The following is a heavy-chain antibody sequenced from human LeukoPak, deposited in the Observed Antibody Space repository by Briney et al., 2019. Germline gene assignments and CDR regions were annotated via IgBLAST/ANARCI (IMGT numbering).Heavy chain of an antibody. D-gene: IGHD3-10*01. CDR3: ARDLNGSGRDAFDI. CDR2: VSSSGSGM. J-gene: IGHJ3*02. CDR1: GFTLSSYE. Sequence: PGGSLRLSCAASGFTLSSYEMTWVRQAPGKGLEWVSYVSSSGSGMLYADSVKGRFTISRDNAKNSLSLQMSSLRGEHTAVYYCARDLNGSGRDAFDIWGQGTMVTVSS. V-gene: IGHV3-48*03.